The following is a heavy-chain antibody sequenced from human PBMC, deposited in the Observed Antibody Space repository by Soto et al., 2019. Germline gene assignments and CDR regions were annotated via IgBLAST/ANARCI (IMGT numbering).Heavy chain of an antibody. CDR1: GYTFTSYG. D-gene: IGHD3-22*01. J-gene: IGHJ6*02. Sequence: ASVKVSCKASGYTFTSYGINWVRQAPGQGLEWLGWISAYDGYTNYAQILQGRVSMTTDTSTKTAYMELRSLRSDDTAMYYCARGGFYDSSGARNYSYYGMXVWSQATTVTVSS. CDR3: ARGGFYDSSGARNYSYYGMXV. CDR2: ISAYDGYT. V-gene: IGHV1-18*01.